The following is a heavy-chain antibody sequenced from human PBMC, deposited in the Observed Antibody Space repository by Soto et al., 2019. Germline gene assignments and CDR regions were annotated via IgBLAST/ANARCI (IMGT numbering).Heavy chain of an antibody. CDR2: IKSKVDGGTA. J-gene: IGHJ6*02. D-gene: IGHD3-10*01. V-gene: IGHV3-15*01. CDR3: STDIGIYVLDV. CDR1: GLSFTNAW. Sequence: GGSLRLSCAASGLSFTNAWMTWVRQAPGKGLEWVGRIKSKVDGGTADYAAPVKGRFTISRDDSQKTLYLQMNSLKTEDTALYYCSTDIGIYVLDVWGQGTMVTVSS.